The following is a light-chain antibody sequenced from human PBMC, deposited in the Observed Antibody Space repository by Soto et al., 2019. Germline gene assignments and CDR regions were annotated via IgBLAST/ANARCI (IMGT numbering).Light chain of an antibody. CDR3: QQSFITPPLT. J-gene: IGKJ4*01. Sequence: DIQMTQSPSSLSASIGDIITITCRASQSISTYLNWYQQKPGKAPQLLLYGASTLQNGVPSRFSGSGSATDYTLTISGLQPEDFATYYCQQSFITPPLTFGGGTKVEMK. CDR1: QSISTY. CDR2: GAS. V-gene: IGKV1-39*01.